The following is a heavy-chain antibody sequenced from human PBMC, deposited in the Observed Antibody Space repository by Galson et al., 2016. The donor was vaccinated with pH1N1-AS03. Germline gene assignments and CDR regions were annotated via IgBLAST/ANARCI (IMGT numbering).Heavy chain of an antibody. V-gene: IGHV4-38-2*01. D-gene: IGHD1-26*01. CDR3: ARFSGSYQFDY. CDR1: GYSISSGFH. Sequence: SETLSLTCAVSGYSISSGFHWAWVRQPPSKGLEWIGTFSHSGNTYYNPSLKSRVTMSVDTSKNQFSLKLSSVTAADAAVYYCARFSGSYQFDYWGQGTLVTVSS. J-gene: IGHJ4*02. CDR2: FSHSGNT.